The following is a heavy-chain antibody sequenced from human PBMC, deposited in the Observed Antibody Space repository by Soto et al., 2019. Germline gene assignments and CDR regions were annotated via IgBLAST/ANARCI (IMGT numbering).Heavy chain of an antibody. CDR2: IYYSGST. D-gene: IGHD1-7*01. Sequence: SETLSLTCTVSGGSISSYYWSWIRQPPGKGLEWIGYIYYSGSTNYNPSLKSRVTISVDTSKNQFSLKLSSVTAADTAVYYCGRRTGTPRWDYWGQGTLVTVSS. CDR3: GRRTGTPRWDY. J-gene: IGHJ4*02. CDR1: GGSISSYY. V-gene: IGHV4-59*12.